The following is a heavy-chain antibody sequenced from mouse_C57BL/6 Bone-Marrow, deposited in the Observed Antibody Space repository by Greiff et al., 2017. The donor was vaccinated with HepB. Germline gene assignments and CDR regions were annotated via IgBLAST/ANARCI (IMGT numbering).Heavy chain of an antibody. CDR3: ERGDY. CDR2: ISDGGSYT. CDR1: GFTFSSYA. Sequence: DVKLVESGGGLVKPGGSLKLSCAASGFTFSSYAMSWVRQTPEKRLEWVATISDGGSYTYYPDNVKGRCTISRDNAKNNRYLQMSHLKSEDTAMYYCERGDYWGQGTTLTVSS. J-gene: IGHJ2*01. V-gene: IGHV5-4*03.